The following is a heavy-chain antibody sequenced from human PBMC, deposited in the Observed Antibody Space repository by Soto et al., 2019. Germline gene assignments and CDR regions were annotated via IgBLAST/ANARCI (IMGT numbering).Heavy chain of an antibody. CDR1: GYTFTSYY. CDR2: INPSGGST. D-gene: IGHD2-2*01. Sequence: GASVKVSCKASGYTFTSYYMHWVRQAPGQGLEWMGIINPSGGSTSYAQKFQGRVTMTRDTSTSTVYMELSSLRSEDTAVYYCARVSQPLGYCSSTSCYATLDVWGQGTTVTVSS. V-gene: IGHV1-46*01. CDR3: ARVSQPLGYCSSTSCYATLDV. J-gene: IGHJ6*02.